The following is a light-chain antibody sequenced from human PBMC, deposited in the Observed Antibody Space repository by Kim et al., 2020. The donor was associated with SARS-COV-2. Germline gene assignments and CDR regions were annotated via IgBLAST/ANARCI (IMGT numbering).Light chain of an antibody. CDR2: EDD. CDR1: SGNIGDNY. V-gene: IGLV6-57*04. J-gene: IGLJ2*01. Sequence: NFMLTQPHSVSESPGKTVTISCTRSSGNIGDNYVQWYQQRPGGVPTTVIYEDDQRPSGVPDRFSGSIDSSSNSASLTISGLKTEDEAYYYCQSYNRSTVVFGGGTKVTVL. CDR3: QSYNRSTVV.